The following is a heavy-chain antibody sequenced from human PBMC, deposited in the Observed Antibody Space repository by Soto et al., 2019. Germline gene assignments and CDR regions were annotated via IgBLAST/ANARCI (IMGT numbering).Heavy chain of an antibody. CDR1: GFTVSSNY. CDR3: ASVDFWSGYYMGY. V-gene: IGHV3-53*01. CDR2: IYSGGST. D-gene: IGHD3-3*01. J-gene: IGHJ4*02. Sequence: GGSLRLSCAASGFTVSSNYMSWVRQSPGKGLEWVSVIYSGGSTYYADSVKGRFTISRDNSKNTLYLQMNSLRAEDTAVYYCASVDFWSGYYMGYWGQGTLVTVSS.